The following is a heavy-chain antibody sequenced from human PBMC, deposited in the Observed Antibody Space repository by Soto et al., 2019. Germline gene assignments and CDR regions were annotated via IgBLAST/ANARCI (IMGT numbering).Heavy chain of an antibody. CDR1: GFTFSDYN. V-gene: IGHV3-72*01. Sequence: GGSLRLSCAASGFTFSDYNMDWVRQAPGKGLGWVGRIRDKAASHTTEYAASVKGRFTISRDDSQNSLFLKLNSLKIEDTAVYYCDRGKNPFDLWGKGTLVNLS. J-gene: IGHJ4*02. CDR3: DRGKNPFDL. CDR2: IRDKAASHTT.